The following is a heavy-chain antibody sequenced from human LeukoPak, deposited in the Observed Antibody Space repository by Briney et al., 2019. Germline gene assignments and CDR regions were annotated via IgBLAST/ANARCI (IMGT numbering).Heavy chain of an antibody. D-gene: IGHD3/OR15-3a*01. Sequence: SETLSLTCTVSGGSINDRYWSWIRQPPGKGLEWIGYIYYSGSTNYNPSLKSRVTILIDTSKNQFSLKLGSVTPADTAVYYCARVLEGLTSFDYWGQGTLVTVSS. V-gene: IGHV4-59*11. CDR2: IYYSGST. CDR3: ARVLEGLTSFDY. CDR1: GGSINDRY. J-gene: IGHJ4*02.